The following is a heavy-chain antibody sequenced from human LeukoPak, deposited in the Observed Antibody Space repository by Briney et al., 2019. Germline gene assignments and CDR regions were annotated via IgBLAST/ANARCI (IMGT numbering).Heavy chain of an antibody. D-gene: IGHD6-19*01. Sequence: PGGSLRLSCAVSGFTVSSNYMSWVRQAPGKGLEWVALIWYDGSNKYYADSVKGRFTISRDNSKNTLYLQMNSLRAEDTAVYYCAREKQKYSSGWYCLDYWGQGTLVTVSS. V-gene: IGHV3-33*08. J-gene: IGHJ4*02. CDR3: AREKQKYSSGWYCLDY. CDR2: IWYDGSNK. CDR1: GFTVSSNY.